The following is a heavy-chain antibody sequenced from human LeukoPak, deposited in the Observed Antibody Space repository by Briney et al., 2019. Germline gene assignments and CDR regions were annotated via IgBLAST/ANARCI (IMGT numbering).Heavy chain of an antibody. CDR3: AKLSPTTLYDSRGWFDP. J-gene: IGHJ5*02. CDR2: ISWNSGSI. Sequence: GRSLRLSCAASGFTFDDYAMHWVRQAPGKGLEWVSGISWNSGSIGYADSVKGRFTISRDNSKDTLYLQMNRLRAEDTAVYYCAKLSPTTLYDSRGWFDPWGQGTLVTVSS. CDR1: GFTFDDYA. D-gene: IGHD3-3*01. V-gene: IGHV3-9*01.